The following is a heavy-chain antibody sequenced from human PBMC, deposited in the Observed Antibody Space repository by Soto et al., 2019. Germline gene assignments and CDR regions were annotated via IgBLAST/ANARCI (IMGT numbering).Heavy chain of an antibody. Sequence: SETLSLTCTVSGGSINSGDYSWTWIRQPPGKGLEWIGYIYHTGTTYYNLSLKSRVTISVDTSKNQFSLKLSSVTAADTAVYYCARVWGGAFDTWGQGTMVTVSS. CDR1: GGSINSGDYS. J-gene: IGHJ3*02. CDR2: IYHTGTT. CDR3: ARVWGGAFDT. V-gene: IGHV4-30-2*01. D-gene: IGHD3-10*01.